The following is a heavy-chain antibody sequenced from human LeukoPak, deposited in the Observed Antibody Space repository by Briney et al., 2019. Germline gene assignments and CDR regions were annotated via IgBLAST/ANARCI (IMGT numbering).Heavy chain of an antibody. CDR1: GFTFSTYY. Sequence: GGSLRLSCAASGFTFSTYYMNWVRQTPGKGLEWVSSISSSSIYIYYADSVKGRFTISRDNAKNSLFLQMNSLRAEDTAVYYCARVLRYCSGGNCYSGGLGYMDVWGKGTTVTISS. CDR2: ISSSSIYI. V-gene: IGHV3-21*04. D-gene: IGHD2-15*01. CDR3: ARVLRYCSGGNCYSGGLGYMDV. J-gene: IGHJ6*03.